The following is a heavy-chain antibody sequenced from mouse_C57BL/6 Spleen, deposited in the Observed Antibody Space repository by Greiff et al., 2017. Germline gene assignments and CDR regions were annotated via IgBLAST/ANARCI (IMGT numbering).Heavy chain of an antibody. CDR3: AKGRNYYGSSFYWYFDV. Sequence: EVQLVESGPGLVKPSQSLSLTCSVTGYSITSGYYWNWIRQFPGNKLEWMGYISYDGSNNYNPSLKNRISITRDTSKNQFFLKLNSVTTEDTATYYCAKGRNYYGSSFYWYFDVWGTGTTVTVSS. V-gene: IGHV3-6*01. CDR2: ISYDGSN. CDR1: GYSITSGYY. J-gene: IGHJ1*03. D-gene: IGHD1-1*01.